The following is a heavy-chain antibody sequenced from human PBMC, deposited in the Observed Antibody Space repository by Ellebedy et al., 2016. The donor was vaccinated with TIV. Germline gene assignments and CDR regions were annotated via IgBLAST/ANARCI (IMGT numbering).Heavy chain of an antibody. CDR3: ARGPGGKLPAAYYYYYTGMDV. V-gene: IGHV3-21*04. Sequence: GESLKISCAASGFTFSSYSMNWVRQAPGKGLEWVSSISSSSSYIYYADSVKGRFTISRDNAKNSLYLQMNSLRAEDTAVYYCARGPGGKLPAAYYYYYTGMDVWGQGTTVTVSS. CDR2: ISSSSSYI. CDR1: GFTFSSYS. D-gene: IGHD2-2*01. J-gene: IGHJ6*02.